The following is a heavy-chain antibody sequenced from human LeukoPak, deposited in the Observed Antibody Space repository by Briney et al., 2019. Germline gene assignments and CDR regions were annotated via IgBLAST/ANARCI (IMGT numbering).Heavy chain of an antibody. CDR2: INHRGST. CDR1: GESLSKYY. V-gene: IGHV4-34*01. D-gene: IGHD1-26*01. CDR3: ASSVGSTDY. Sequence: SETLSLTCAVYGESLSKYYWTWIRQSPGKGLEWIGEINHRGSTNLNPSLKSRVTLSVDTSKHQFSLKLTSVTAADAAVYYCASSVGSTDYWGQGTLVTVSS. J-gene: IGHJ4*02.